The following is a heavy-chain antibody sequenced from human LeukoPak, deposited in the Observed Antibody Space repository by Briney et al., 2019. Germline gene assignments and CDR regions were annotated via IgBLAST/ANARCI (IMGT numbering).Heavy chain of an antibody. V-gene: IGHV4-39*07. D-gene: IGHD3-10*01. J-gene: IGHJ5*02. CDR2: IYYTGTT. CDR3: ASRYYYGSGSPWFDP. CDR1: GNSIGTTYY. Sequence: SETLSLTCSVSGNSIGTTYYWGVIRQPPGKGLEWIAAIYYTGTTYYKPSLKSRVTMSVDTSKNQFSLKLSSVTAADTAVYYCASRYYYGSGSPWFDPWGQGTLVTVSS.